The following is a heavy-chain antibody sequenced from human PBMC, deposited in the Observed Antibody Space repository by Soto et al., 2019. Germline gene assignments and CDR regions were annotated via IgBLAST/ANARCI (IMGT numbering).Heavy chain of an antibody. CDR2: ISRSEGS. Sequence: QVQLQESGPGLVKPSGTLSLSCAVSGGSITNTKWWTWVRQAPGKGLEWIGVISRSEGSTYNASLXXXXXXXXXXXXXXXXXXXXXXXXXXXXVXXXXXXXISYTWDVWGQGTTVTVS. CDR1: GGSITNTKW. CDR3: XXXXISYTWDV. V-gene: IGHV4-4*02. D-gene: IGHD4-4*01. J-gene: IGHJ6*02.